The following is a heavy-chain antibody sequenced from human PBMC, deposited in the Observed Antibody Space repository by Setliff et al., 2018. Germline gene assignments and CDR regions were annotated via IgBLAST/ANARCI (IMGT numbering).Heavy chain of an antibody. CDR2: IKQDGSEK. Sequence: GGSLRLSCAASGFTFRSYWMSCVRQAPGKGLEWVANIKQDGSEKYYVDSVKGRFTISRDNAKNSLYLQMNSLRAEDTAVYYCARDGGDYWGQGTLVTVSS. CDR3: ARDGGDY. D-gene: IGHD3-16*01. CDR1: GFTFRSYW. V-gene: IGHV3-7*01. J-gene: IGHJ4*02.